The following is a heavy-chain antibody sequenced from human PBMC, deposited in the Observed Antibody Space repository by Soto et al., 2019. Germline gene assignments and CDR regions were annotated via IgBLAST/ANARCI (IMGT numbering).Heavy chain of an antibody. J-gene: IGHJ4*02. V-gene: IGHV3-30*18. CDR3: AKDLGRSSGFGY. Sequence: QVQLVESGGGVVQPGRSLRLSCAASGFTFSSYGMHWVRQAPGKGLELVAVISYDGSNKYYADSVKGRFTISRDNSKNTLYLQMNSPRAEDTAVYYCAKDLGRSSGFGYWGQGTLVTVSS. CDR1: GFTFSSYG. D-gene: IGHD3-22*01. CDR2: ISYDGSNK.